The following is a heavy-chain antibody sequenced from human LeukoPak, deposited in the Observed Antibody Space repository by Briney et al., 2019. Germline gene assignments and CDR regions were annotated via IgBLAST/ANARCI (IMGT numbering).Heavy chain of an antibody. J-gene: IGHJ4*02. V-gene: IGHV4-34*01. CDR3: ASLTYCSSTSCYVFSDY. D-gene: IGHD2-2*01. CDR2: INHSGST. CDR1: GGSFSGYY. Sequence: SEALSLTCAVYGGSFSGYYWSWIRQPPGKGLEWIGEINHSGSTNYNPSLKSRVTISVDTSKNQFSLKLSSVTAADTAVYYCASLTYCSSTSCYVFSDYWGQGTLVTVSS.